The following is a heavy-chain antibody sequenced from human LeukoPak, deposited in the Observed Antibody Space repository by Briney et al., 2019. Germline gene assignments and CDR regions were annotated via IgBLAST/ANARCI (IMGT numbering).Heavy chain of an antibody. CDR1: GGSISSYY. CDR2: IYYSGST. CDR3: ARWTVRRVIRYFDY. J-gene: IGHJ4*02. V-gene: IGHV4-59*01. D-gene: IGHD3-10*01. Sequence: SSETLSLTCTVSGGSISSYYWSWIRQPPGKGLEWIGYIYYSGSTNYNPSLKSRVTISVDTSKNQFSLKLGSVTAADTAVYYCARWTVRRVIRYFDYWGQGTLVTVSS.